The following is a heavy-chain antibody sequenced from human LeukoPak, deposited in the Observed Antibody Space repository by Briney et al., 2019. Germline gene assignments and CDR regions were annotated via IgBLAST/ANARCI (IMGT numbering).Heavy chain of an antibody. V-gene: IGHV5-51*01. CDR1: GYSFTTYW. J-gene: IGHJ4*02. CDR2: IYPGDSDT. Sequence: GESLKISCKASGYSFTTYWIGWVRQMPGKGLEWMGIIYPGDSDTRYSPSFQGQVTISADKSISTAYLQWSSLKASDTAMYYCAVTLAAADPYYFDYWGQGTLVTVSS. D-gene: IGHD6-13*01. CDR3: AVTLAAADPYYFDY.